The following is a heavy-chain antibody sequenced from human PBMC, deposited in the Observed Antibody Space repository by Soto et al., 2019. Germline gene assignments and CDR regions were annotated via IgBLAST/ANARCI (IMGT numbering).Heavy chain of an antibody. CDR2: ISGSGGST. Sequence: EVQMLESGGDLVQPGGSLRLSCADSSFTFNMSAMSWVRQAPGMGLEWVSGISGSGGSTYYTDSVKGRFTISRDNSKKTLFLQMDRLSAEDTAVYYCAREKNFWSGTTAFDSWGQGTPVTVSS. CDR1: SFTFNMSA. D-gene: IGHD3-3*01. J-gene: IGHJ5*01. V-gene: IGHV3-23*01. CDR3: AREKNFWSGTTAFDS.